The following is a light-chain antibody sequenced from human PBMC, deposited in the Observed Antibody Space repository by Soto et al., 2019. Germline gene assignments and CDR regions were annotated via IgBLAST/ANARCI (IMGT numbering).Light chain of an antibody. J-gene: IGKJ1*01. Sequence: EIVLTQSPGTLSLSPGERATLSCRASQSISDNYLAWYQQKPGQAPRLLIDGVSIRATGIPDRFAGSGSGPDFTLTISRLAPEDFAVYYCHQYCGSPKTFGQGTTVELK. CDR1: QSISDNY. CDR2: GVS. CDR3: HQYCGSPKT. V-gene: IGKV3-20*01.